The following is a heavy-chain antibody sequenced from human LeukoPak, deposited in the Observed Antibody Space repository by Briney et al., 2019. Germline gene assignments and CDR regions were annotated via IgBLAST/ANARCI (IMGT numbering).Heavy chain of an antibody. CDR3: ATGATIPAGFDF. Sequence: AAVKVSCKVSGHSLNEISMYWVRQAPGKGLECMGVFDPEDGETIYAQRFKGRLTLTGDTSTDTVYMDLSSLRPEDTAVYYCATGATIPAGFDFWGQGTLVTVSS. V-gene: IGHV1-24*01. J-gene: IGHJ4*02. D-gene: IGHD5-24*01. CDR2: FDPEDGET. CDR1: GHSLNEIS.